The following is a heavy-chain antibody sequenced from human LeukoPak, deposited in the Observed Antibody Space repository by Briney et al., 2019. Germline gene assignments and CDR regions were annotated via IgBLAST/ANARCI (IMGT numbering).Heavy chain of an antibody. Sequence: SETLSLTCTVSGGSISSYYWSWIRQPPGKGLEWIGEINHSGSTNYNPSLKSRVTISVDTSKNQFSLKLSSVTAADTAVYYCARGRYSSSWRWWFDPWGQGTLVTVSS. V-gene: IGHV4-34*01. CDR1: GGSISSYY. CDR2: INHSGST. D-gene: IGHD6-13*01. CDR3: ARGRYSSSWRWWFDP. J-gene: IGHJ5*02.